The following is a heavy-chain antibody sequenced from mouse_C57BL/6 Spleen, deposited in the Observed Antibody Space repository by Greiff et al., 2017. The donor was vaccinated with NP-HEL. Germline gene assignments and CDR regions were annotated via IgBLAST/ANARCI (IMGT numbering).Heavy chain of an antibody. D-gene: IGHD1-1*01. CDR3: ARKTTVVANYAMDY. V-gene: IGHV5-17*01. CDR2: ISSGSSTI. CDR1: GFTFSDYG. J-gene: IGHJ4*01. Sequence: DVMLVESGGGLVKPGGSLKLSCAASGFTFSDYGMHWVRQAPEKGLEWVAYISSGSSTIYYADTVKGRFTISRDNAKNTLFLQMTSLRSEDTAMYYCARKTTVVANYAMDYWGQGTSVTVSS.